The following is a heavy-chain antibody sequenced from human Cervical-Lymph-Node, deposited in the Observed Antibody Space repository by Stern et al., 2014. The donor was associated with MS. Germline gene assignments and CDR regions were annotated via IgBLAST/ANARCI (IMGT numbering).Heavy chain of an antibody. Sequence: QVQLGQSGAEVKKPGASVKVSCKASGYSFTIYGISWVRQAPGQGLEWMGWISPYNGNTNYVQKLQGRVTMTIDTSTSTAYMELGNLRSDDTAVYYCARGGSGWPFDHWGQGTLVTVSS. D-gene: IGHD6-19*01. CDR3: ARGGSGWPFDH. CDR1: GYSFTIYG. CDR2: ISPYNGNT. J-gene: IGHJ4*02. V-gene: IGHV1-18*01.